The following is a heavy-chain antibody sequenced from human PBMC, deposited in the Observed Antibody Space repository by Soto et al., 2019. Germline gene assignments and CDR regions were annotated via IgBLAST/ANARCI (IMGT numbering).Heavy chain of an antibody. D-gene: IGHD6-19*01. J-gene: IGHJ4*02. Sequence: PGGSLRLSCAASGFTFSSYWMSWVRQAPGRGLEWVANIKQDGSEKYYVDSVKGRFTISRDNAKNSLYLQMNSLRAEDTAVYYCAKDWMGLGYFFEYWGQGTPVTVSS. CDR3: AKDWMGLGYFFEY. CDR2: IKQDGSEK. V-gene: IGHV3-7*01. CDR1: GFTFSSYW.